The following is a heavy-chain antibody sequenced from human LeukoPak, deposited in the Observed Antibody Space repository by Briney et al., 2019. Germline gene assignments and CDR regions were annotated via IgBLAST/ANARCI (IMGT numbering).Heavy chain of an antibody. Sequence: RGSLRLSCAASGFTVSSNYMSWVRQAPGKGLEWVSVIYSGGSTYYADSVKGRFTISRDNSKNTLYLQMNSLRAEDTAVYYCARAPTRYDYVWGSYRRPKLSYFDYWGQGTLVTVSS. D-gene: IGHD3-16*02. J-gene: IGHJ4*02. CDR2: IYSGGST. CDR3: ARAPTRYDYVWGSYRRPKLSYFDY. CDR1: GFTVSSNY. V-gene: IGHV3-53*01.